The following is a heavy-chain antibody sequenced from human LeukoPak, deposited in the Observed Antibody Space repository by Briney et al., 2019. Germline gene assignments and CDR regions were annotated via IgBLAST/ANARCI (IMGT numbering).Heavy chain of an antibody. CDR1: RYTFTAYY. CDR2: INPNSSVT. Sequence: ASVRLSCKASRYTFTAYYMHAGRQAPRHQLEWMGGINPNSSVTNYAQKFQGRVTMIRDTSISTAYMELSRLRSEETAVYYCARGGGWGYQLLIDAFDIWGQGTMVTVSS. CDR3: ARGGGWGYQLLIDAFDI. V-gene: IGHV1-2*02. J-gene: IGHJ3*02. D-gene: IGHD2-2*01.